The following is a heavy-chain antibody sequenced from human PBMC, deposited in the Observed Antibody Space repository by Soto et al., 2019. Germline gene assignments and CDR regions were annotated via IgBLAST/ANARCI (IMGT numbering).Heavy chain of an antibody. D-gene: IGHD5-12*01. CDR2: ISGSGGST. V-gene: IGHV3-23*01. CDR1: GFIFSSYA. Sequence: EVQLLESGGGLVQPGGSLRLSCAASGFIFSSYAMSWVRQAPGKGLEWVSVISGSGGSTYHADSVKGRVTISRDNSKNTLYLQMNSLRAEDTAVYYCAKDRGGYSGYGTGNFDYWGQGTLVTVSS. CDR3: AKDRGGYSGYGTGNFDY. J-gene: IGHJ4*02.